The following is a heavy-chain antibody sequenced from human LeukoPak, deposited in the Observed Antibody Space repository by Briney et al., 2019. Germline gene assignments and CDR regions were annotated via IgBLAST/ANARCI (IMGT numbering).Heavy chain of an antibody. CDR1: GYTFTDYA. J-gene: IGHJ4*02. Sequence: GASVKVSCKASGYTFTDYAMNWVRQAPGQGLEWMGWINTNTGNPTYAQGFTGRFVFSLDTSVSTAYLQISSLKAEDTAVYYCARDYYGSGSASGPDFDYWGQGTLVTVSS. D-gene: IGHD3-10*01. CDR3: ARDYYGSGSASGPDFDY. CDR2: INTNTGNP. V-gene: IGHV7-4-1*02.